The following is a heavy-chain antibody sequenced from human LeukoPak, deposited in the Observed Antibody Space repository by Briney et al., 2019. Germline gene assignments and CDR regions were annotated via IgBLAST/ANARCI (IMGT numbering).Heavy chain of an antibody. D-gene: IGHD5-24*01. V-gene: IGHV1-8*01. J-gene: IGHJ4*02. CDR1: GYTFTSYD. Sequence: ASVKVSCKASGYTFTSYDINWVRQATGQGLEWMGWMNPNSGNTGYAQKSQGRVTMTRNTSISTAYMELSSLRSEDTAVYYCARAARWLQSLFWGQGTLVTVSS. CDR3: ARAARWLQSLF. CDR2: MNPNSGNT.